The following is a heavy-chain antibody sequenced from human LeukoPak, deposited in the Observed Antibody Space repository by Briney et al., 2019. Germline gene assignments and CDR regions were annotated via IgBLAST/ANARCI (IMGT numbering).Heavy chain of an antibody. CDR3: ARYTTVAGTDY. CDR2: ISAYSGNT. J-gene: IGHJ4*02. D-gene: IGHD6-19*01. CDR1: GYTFTSYG. V-gene: IGHV1-18*01. Sequence: GASVKVSCKASGYTFTSYGISWVRQAPGQGLEWMGWISAYSGNTNYAQKLQGRVTMTTDTSTSTAYMELRSLRSDDTAVYFCARYTTVAGTDYWGQGTLVTVSS.